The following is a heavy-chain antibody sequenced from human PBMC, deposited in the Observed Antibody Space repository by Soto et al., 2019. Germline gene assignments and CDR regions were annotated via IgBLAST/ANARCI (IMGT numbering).Heavy chain of an antibody. V-gene: IGHV4-59*01. CDR3: ARVEPLVRGLRWFDP. J-gene: IGHJ5*02. CDR1: DSSISGYY. Sequence: SAXLSLTCTVSDSSISGYYWSWIRQPPGKGLEWIGYLYYSGSTNYNPSLKSRVTISVDTSKNQFSLKLNSVTAADTAVYYCARVEPLVRGLRWFDPWGQGTLVTVS. D-gene: IGHD3-10*01. CDR2: LYYSGST.